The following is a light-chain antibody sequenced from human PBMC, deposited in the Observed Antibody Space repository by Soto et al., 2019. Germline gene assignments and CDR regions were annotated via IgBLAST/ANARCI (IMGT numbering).Light chain of an antibody. J-gene: IGKJ2*02. V-gene: IGKV3-11*01. Sequence: EIVLTQSPATLSLSPGETATLSCRASQSVRNYFAWYQQKPGQAPRLLIYDASNRATGIPARFSGSGSGTDFTLTTNSLQPEDFAVYYCQQRSNRPPCTFGQGTKLETK. CDR2: DAS. CDR1: QSVRNY. CDR3: QQRSNRPPCT.